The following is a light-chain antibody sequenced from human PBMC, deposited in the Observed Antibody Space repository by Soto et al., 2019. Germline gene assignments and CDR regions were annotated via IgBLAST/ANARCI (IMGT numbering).Light chain of an antibody. V-gene: IGKV1-5*01. CDR2: DAS. J-gene: IGKJ2*01. Sequence: DIQMTQSPSTLSASVGDRVTITCRASPSISSWLAWYQQKPGKAPKLLIYDASSLESGVPSRFSGSGSGTEFTLTISSLQPDDFATYYCQQYNSYSYTCGQGTKLEIK. CDR3: QQYNSYSYT. CDR1: PSISSW.